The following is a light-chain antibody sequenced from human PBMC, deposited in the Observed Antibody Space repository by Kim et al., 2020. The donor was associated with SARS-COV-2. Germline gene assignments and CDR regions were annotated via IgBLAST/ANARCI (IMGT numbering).Light chain of an antibody. CDR3: QHYEDLPLT. Sequence: ASVGDRVTLTCQASQDISNFLNWYQQRPGKAPKLLIYDAFTLQTGVPSRFSGSGSGTEFTFTISALHPEDFATYYCQHYEDLPLTFGGGTKVDIK. J-gene: IGKJ4*01. CDR1: QDISNF. CDR2: DAF. V-gene: IGKV1-33*01.